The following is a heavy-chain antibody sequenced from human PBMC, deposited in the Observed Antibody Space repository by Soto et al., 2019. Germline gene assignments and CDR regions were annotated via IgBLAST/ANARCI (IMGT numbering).Heavy chain of an antibody. V-gene: IGHV1-8*01. CDR1: GYTFTSYD. CDR3: ARPNDAYPILYGMDV. Sequence: QVQLVQSGAEVKKPGASVKVSCKASGYTFTSYDINWVRQATGQGLEWMGWMNPNSGNTGYAQKFQGRVTMTRNTSXXTAYMELSSLRSEDTAVYYCARPNDAYPILYGMDVWGQGTTVTVSS. CDR2: MNPNSGNT. D-gene: IGHD1-1*01. J-gene: IGHJ6*02.